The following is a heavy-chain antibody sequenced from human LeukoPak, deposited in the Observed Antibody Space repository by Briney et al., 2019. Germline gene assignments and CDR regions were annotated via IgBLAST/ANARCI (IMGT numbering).Heavy chain of an antibody. CDR1: GFTFSNAW. J-gene: IGHJ4*02. D-gene: IGHD3-9*01. CDR3: ARGYDFLTSFYRHFDY. V-gene: IGHV3-48*02. CDR2: ISSSSGTI. Sequence: GGSLRLSCAASGFTFSNAWMSWVRQAPGKGLEWVSYISSSSGTISYADSVRGRFTVSRDNAKNSLYLQMNTLRDEDTAVYYCARGYDFLTSFYRHFDYWGQGTLVTVSS.